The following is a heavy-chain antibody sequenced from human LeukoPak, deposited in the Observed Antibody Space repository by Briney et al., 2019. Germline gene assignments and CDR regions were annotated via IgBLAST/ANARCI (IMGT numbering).Heavy chain of an antibody. J-gene: IGHJ6*02. CDR2: IWSDGSNE. D-gene: IGHD1-14*01. CDR1: GFIFSRYG. Sequence: GGSLRLSCTAPGFIFSRYGLHWVRQAPGKGLEWVAVIWSDGSNEYYADSVKGRFTISRDNSKNTLYLQMSSLRAEDTAVYYCARDPDRSTYGMDVWGQGTTVTVSS. V-gene: IGHV3-33*01. CDR3: ARDPDRSTYGMDV.